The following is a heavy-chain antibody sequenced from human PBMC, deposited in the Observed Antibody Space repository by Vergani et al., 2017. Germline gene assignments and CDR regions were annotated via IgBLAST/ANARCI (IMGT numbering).Heavy chain of an antibody. J-gene: IGHJ5*02. CDR3: ARVPRGYSYGLRWFDP. CDR2: IIPILGIA. D-gene: IGHD5-18*01. CDR1: GYTFTSYG. V-gene: IGHV1-69*04. Sequence: QVQLVQSGAEVKKPGASVKVSCKASGYTFTSYGISWVRQAPGQGLEWMGRIIPILGIANYAQKFQGRVTITADKSTSTAYMELSSLRAEDTAVYYCARVPRGYSYGLRWFDPWGQGTLVTVSS.